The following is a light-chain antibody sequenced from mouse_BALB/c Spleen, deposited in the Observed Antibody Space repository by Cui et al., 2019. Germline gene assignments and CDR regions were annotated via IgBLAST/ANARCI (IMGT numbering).Light chain of an antibody. CDR3: QHHNDYLYT. J-gene: IGKJ2*01. CDR1: SGVISSY. Sequence: ENVLTQSPAIMSASPWVKVTMACWSSSGVISSYMYWYQQQSGASPKLWIYSTSYLASGVPAVVNGGGSGTSFSLTFSSVEAEDAATYYCQHHNDYLYTFGGGTKVEIK. CDR2: STS. V-gene: IGKV4-57-1*01.